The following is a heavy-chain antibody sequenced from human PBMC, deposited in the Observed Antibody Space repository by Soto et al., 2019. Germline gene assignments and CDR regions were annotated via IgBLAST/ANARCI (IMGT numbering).Heavy chain of an antibody. J-gene: IGHJ5*02. CDR2: TYFRSRWYN. CDR1: GDSVSRKTAA. V-gene: IGHV6-1*01. D-gene: IGHD3-9*01. CDR3: ARVSFDHFVHWFDP. Sequence: SQTLSLTCASSGDSVSRKTAAWNWIRQSPSRGLEWLGRTYFRSRWYNDYAISVKSRITINPDTSKNQFSLLLNSVTPEDTAVYYCARVSFDHFVHWFDPWGQGTLATVSS.